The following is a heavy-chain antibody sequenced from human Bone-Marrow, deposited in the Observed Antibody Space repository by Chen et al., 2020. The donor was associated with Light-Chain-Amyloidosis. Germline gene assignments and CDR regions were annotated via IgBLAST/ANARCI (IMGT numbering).Heavy chain of an antibody. CDR1: GYTFTGYF. Sequence: QVHLVQSGAEVKKPGASATVSCQASGYTFTGYFMHWVRQAPGQGLEWMGWINPKSGDTVYAQKFQGRVTMTRHMSISTAYMELSGLAADDTAVYYCAPDIDYNNLAGAMGMDVWGPGTTVIVSS. J-gene: IGHJ6*02. D-gene: IGHD6-19*01. CDR3: APDIDYNNLAGAMGMDV. V-gene: IGHV1-2*02. CDR2: INPKSGDT.